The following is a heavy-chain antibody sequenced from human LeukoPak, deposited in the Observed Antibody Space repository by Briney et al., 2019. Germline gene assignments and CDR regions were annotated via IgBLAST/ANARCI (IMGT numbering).Heavy chain of an antibody. CDR1: GYTLTELS. CDR2: FDPGDGET. CDR3: ARDEGGPVNY. Sequence: ASVKVSCKVSGYTLTELSIHWVRQAPGKGLEWMGGFDPGDGETIYAQKFQGRVTMTEDTSTDTAYMELRSLRSDDTAVYYCARDEGGPVNYWGQGTLVTVSS. D-gene: IGHD3-16*01. J-gene: IGHJ4*02. V-gene: IGHV1-24*01.